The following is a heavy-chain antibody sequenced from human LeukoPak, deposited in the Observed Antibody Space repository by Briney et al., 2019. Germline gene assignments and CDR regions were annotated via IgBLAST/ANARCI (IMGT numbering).Heavy chain of an antibody. Sequence: GGSLRLSCAASGFTFSDYYMNWIRQAPGKGLEWVSAISGSGGSTYYADSVKGRFTISRDNSKNTLYLQMNSLRAEDTAVYYCAKKPGRAFDIWGQGTMVTVSS. CDR3: AKKPGRAFDI. V-gene: IGHV3-23*01. J-gene: IGHJ3*02. CDR2: ISGSGGST. D-gene: IGHD2-8*02. CDR1: GFTFSDYY.